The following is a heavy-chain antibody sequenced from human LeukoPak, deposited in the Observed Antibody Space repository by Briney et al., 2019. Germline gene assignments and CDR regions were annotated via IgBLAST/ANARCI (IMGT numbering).Heavy chain of an antibody. V-gene: IGHV4-59*01. CDR3: ARVGGTNFYYYGLDV. D-gene: IGHD3-3*01. J-gene: IGHJ6*02. CDR1: GGSISGYY. CDR2: IYDSGST. Sequence: SETLSLTCAVSGGSISGYYWSWIRQPPGKGLEWVGYIYDSGSTNYNPSLKSRVTISVDTSKNQFSLKLNSVTAADTAVYYCARVGGTNFYYYGLDVWGQGTTVTVSS.